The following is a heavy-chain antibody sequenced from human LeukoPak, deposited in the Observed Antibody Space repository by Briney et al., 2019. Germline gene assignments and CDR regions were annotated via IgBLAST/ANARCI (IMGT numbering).Heavy chain of an antibody. V-gene: IGHV3-30*03. Sequence: GRSLRLSCATSGFTFSNYGMHWVRQAPGKGLEWVAVISYDGSNKYYADSVKGRFTISRDNSKNTLYLQMNSLGPEDAAVYYCTTREWGRNWFDPWGQGTLVTVSS. J-gene: IGHJ5*02. CDR2: ISYDGSNK. CDR3: TTREWGRNWFDP. CDR1: GFTFSNYG. D-gene: IGHD1-26*01.